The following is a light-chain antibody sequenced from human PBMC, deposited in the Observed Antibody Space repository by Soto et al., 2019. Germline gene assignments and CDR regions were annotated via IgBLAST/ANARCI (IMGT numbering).Light chain of an antibody. CDR2: DVS. CDR3: QQFNTYPELT. Sequence: AIQLTQSPSSLSSSVGDRVTITCRASQGISSALAGYQQKPGKSPNLLIYDVSSLESRVPSRFNGSGSGTDFTLTISSMQPDNFAPYYCQQFNTYPELTFGVGTNVEIK. J-gene: IGKJ4*01. CDR1: QGISSA. V-gene: IGKV1-13*02.